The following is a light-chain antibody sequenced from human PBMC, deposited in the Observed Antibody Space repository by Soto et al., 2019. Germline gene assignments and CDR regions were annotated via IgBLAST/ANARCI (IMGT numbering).Light chain of an antibody. Sequence: DVQMTQSPSSLSASVGDRVTITCRASRDISSSLAWYQQKPGKVPKLLIYAASTLHAGVQSRFSGSGSGTFFTLTINSLQPEDVATYYCQKYNSATTPFGRGTRLEIK. J-gene: IGKJ2*01. CDR3: QKYNSATTP. CDR2: AAS. CDR1: RDISSS. V-gene: IGKV1-27*01.